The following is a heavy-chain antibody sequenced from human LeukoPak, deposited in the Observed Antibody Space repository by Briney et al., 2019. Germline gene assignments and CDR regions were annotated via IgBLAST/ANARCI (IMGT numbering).Heavy chain of an antibody. V-gene: IGHV4-39*01. D-gene: IGHD1-26*01. CDR1: GASISGSGYY. CDR2: IYDSGST. Sequence: PSETLSLTCTVSGASISGSGYYWGWIRQPPGKVLEWIGNIYDSGSTYYNASLQSRVTISIDTSKNQFSLRLSSVTAADTAMYYCAKSGGYGLIDYWGQGTLVTVSS. CDR3: AKSGGYGLIDY. J-gene: IGHJ4*02.